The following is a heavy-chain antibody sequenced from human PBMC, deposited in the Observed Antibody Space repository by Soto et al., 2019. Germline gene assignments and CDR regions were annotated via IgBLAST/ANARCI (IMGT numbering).Heavy chain of an antibody. J-gene: IGHJ6*02. Sequence: SETLSLTCSVSGYSISICYYWGCILQPPGKGLEWIGSIYHSGSTYYNPSLKSRVTISVDTSKNQFSLKLSSVTAADTAVYYCARFDFWSGYYRPNYYYGMDVWGQGTTVTVSX. CDR3: ARFDFWSGYYRPNYYYGMDV. D-gene: IGHD3-3*01. V-gene: IGHV4-38-2*01. CDR2: IYHSGST. CDR1: GYSISICYY.